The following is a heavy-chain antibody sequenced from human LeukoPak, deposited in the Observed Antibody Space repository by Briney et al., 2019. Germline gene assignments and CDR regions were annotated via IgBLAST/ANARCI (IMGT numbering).Heavy chain of an antibody. V-gene: IGHV3-11*01. J-gene: IGHJ6*03. D-gene: IGHD2-15*01. Sequence: PGGSLRLSCAASGFTFSDYNMRWIRQTPGKGLEWVTSISRSGSTKYYADSVKGRFTISRDNAKNSLFLQMNSLRAEDTAVYYCARVLRYCSGGNCYSGGLGYMDVWGKGTTVTISS. CDR3: ARVLRYCSGGNCYSGGLGYMDV. CDR1: GFTFSDYN. CDR2: ISRSGSTK.